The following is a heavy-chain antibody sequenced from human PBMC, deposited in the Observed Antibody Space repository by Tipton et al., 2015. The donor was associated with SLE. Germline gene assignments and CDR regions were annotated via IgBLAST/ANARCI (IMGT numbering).Heavy chain of an antibody. CDR3: ARGTFQRWPPGAY. V-gene: IGHV4-34*01. D-gene: IGHD6-19*01. J-gene: IGHJ4*02. CDR1: GGSLSGYY. Sequence: TLSLTCAVYGGSLSGYYWSWIRQPPGQGLEWIGEIADTGSPNYNPSLKSRVPISLDTSKSQFSLILNSLTAADPAVYYCARGTFQRWPPGAYWGQGTLVTVSS. CDR2: IADTGSP.